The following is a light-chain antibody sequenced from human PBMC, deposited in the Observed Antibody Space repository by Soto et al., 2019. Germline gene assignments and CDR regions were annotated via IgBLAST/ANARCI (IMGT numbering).Light chain of an antibody. J-gene: IGKJ1*01. CDR1: QSVSSSY. CDR2: GAS. Sequence: EIVLTQSPGTLSLSPGERATLSCRASQSVSSSYLAWYQQKPGQAPRLLIYGASSRATGIPDRFSGSGSGTDFTLIISRLEPEDFAVYYCQQYGSSPWTFGQGTKVEFK. V-gene: IGKV3-20*01. CDR3: QQYGSSPWT.